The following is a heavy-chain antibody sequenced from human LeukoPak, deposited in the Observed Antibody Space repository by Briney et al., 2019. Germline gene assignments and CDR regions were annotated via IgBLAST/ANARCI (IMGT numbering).Heavy chain of an antibody. CDR1: GFTFSSYG. Sequence: GGSLRLSCAASGFTFSSYGMHWVRQAPGKGLEWVAIISYDGSIKYYADSVKGRFTISRDNSKNTLYLQMNSLRAEDTAVYYCARDQARGDYPVWGQGTLVTVSS. CDR3: ARDQARGDYPV. D-gene: IGHD4-17*01. J-gene: IGHJ4*02. V-gene: IGHV3-30*19. CDR2: ISYDGSIK.